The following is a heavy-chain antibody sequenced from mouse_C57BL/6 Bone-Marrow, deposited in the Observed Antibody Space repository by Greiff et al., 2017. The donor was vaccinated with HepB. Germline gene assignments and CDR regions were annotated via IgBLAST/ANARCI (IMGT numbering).Heavy chain of an antibody. D-gene: IGHD5-1*01. CDR3: AREGRRYLTDPYAMDY. CDR2: IYPGNGDT. Sequence: QVQLKQSGAELVRPGASVKMSCKASGYTFTSYNMHWVKQPPRQGLEWIGAIYPGNGDTSYNQKFKGKATLTVDKSSSTAYMQLSSLTSEDSAVYFCAREGRRYLTDPYAMDYWGQGTSVTVSS. CDR1: GYTFTSYN. V-gene: IGHV1-12*01. J-gene: IGHJ4*01.